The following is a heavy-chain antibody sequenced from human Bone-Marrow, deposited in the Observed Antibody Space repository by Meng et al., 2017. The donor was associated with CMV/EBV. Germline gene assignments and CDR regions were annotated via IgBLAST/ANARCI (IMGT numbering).Heavy chain of an antibody. V-gene: IGHV3-13*01. CDR1: GFTFSSYA. Sequence: GGSLRLSCAASGFTFSSYAMSWVRQAPGKGLEWVSAIGTAGDTYYPGSVKGRFTISRENVKNSLYLQMNSLRAGDTAVYYCARGRVSSSWSYYYYYYGMDVWGQGTTVTVSS. CDR2: IGTAGDT. CDR3: ARGRVSSSWSYYYYYYGMDV. J-gene: IGHJ6*02. D-gene: IGHD6-13*01.